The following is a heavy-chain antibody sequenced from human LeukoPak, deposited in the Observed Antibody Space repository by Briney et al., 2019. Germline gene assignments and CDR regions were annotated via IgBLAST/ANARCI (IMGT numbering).Heavy chain of an antibody. J-gene: IGHJ4*02. V-gene: IGHV1-18*01. CDR3: ASDISHSSGYYYFDY. D-gene: IGHD3-22*01. CDR2: IGAYNGNT. Sequence: ASVEVSCKASGDTFTTYGISWVRQAPGQGLEWMGWIGAYNGNTNYAQKLQGRVTMTTDASTSTAYMELRSLRSDDTAVYYCASDISHSSGYYYFDYWGQGTLVTVSS. CDR1: GDTFTTYG.